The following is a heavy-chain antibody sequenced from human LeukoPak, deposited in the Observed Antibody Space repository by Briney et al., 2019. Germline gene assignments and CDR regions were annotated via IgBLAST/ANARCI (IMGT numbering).Heavy chain of an antibody. Sequence: GGSLRLSCAAYGFSFSNSWMNWVRQAPGKGLEWVASTKPDGSQKYYVDSVKGRFFISRDNVKDSLYLQMDSLRADDTAVYYCARDRGYTSFDLWGQGTLVAVSS. V-gene: IGHV3-7*01. CDR3: ARDRGYTSFDL. J-gene: IGHJ4*02. D-gene: IGHD5-18*01. CDR2: TKPDGSQK. CDR1: GFSFSNSW.